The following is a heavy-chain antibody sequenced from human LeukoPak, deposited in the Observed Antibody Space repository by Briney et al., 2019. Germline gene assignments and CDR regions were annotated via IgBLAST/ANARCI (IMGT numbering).Heavy chain of an antibody. CDR2: IWYDGSNK. CDR3: AKDLDGDYYDSSGYNGEDH. V-gene: IGHV3-33*06. J-gene: IGHJ4*02. D-gene: IGHD3-22*01. Sequence: PGRSLRLSCAASGFTFSSYGMHWVRQAPGKGLEWVAVIWYDGSNKYYADSVEGRFTISRDNSKNTLYLQMNSLRAEDTAVYYCAKDLDGDYYDSSGYNGEDHWGQGTLVTVSS. CDR1: GFTFSSYG.